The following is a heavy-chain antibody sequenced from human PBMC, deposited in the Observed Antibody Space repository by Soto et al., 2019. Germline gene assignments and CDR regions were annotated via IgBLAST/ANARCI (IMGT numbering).Heavy chain of an antibody. D-gene: IGHD1-26*01. J-gene: IGHJ4*02. CDR2: IYYSGST. CDR1: GGSIISGIYY. Sequence: PSETQSLTCTVSGGSIISGIYYWSWIRQNPGKGLEWIGHIYYSGSTYYNPSLKSRVSISVDTSKNQFSLKLTSVAGSDTAGYYCARAARGRVVGPTHPCFDYWGQGTLVPVSS. CDR3: ARAARGRVVGPTHPCFDY. V-gene: IGHV4-31*03.